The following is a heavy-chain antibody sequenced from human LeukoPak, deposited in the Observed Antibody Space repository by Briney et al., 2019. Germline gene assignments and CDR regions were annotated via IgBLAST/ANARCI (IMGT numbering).Heavy chain of an antibody. Sequence: SETLSLTCTVSGGSISSGGYYWSWIRQHPGKGLEWIGYIYYSGSTYYNPSLKSRVTISVDTSKNQFSLKLSSVTAADTAVYYCARVVAAAGRPFDYWGQGTLVTVSP. CDR1: GGSISSGGYY. V-gene: IGHV4-31*03. CDR2: IYYSGST. J-gene: IGHJ4*02. CDR3: ARVVAAAGRPFDY. D-gene: IGHD6-13*01.